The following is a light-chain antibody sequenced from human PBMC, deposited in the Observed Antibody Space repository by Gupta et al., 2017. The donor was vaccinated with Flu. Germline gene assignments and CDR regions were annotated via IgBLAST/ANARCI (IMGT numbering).Light chain of an antibody. J-gene: IGKJ1*01. CDR2: WAL. CDR3: QQYYSFPWT. V-gene: IGKV4-1*01. CDR1: QSVFDSSNDKSY. Sequence: DIVMIQSPDSLSVSLGERATINCKSSQSVFDSSNDKSYLAWYQQKPGQPPKLLIYWALTRESGVPDRFSGSGSGTDFTLTISSLQAEDVAVYYCQQYYSFPWTFGQGTKVEIK.